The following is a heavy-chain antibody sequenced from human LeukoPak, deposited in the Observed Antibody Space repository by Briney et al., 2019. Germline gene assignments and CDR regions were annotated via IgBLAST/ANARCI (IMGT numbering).Heavy chain of an antibody. CDR3: ARAAVVIAPPDY. J-gene: IGHJ4*02. Sequence: PSETLSLTCAVYGGSFSGYYWSWIRQPPGKGLEWIGEINHSGSTNYNPSLKSRVTISVDTSKNQFSLKLSSVTAADTAVYYCARAAVVIAPPDYWGQGTLVTVSS. CDR1: GGSFSGYY. V-gene: IGHV4-34*01. CDR2: INHSGST. D-gene: IGHD2-21*01.